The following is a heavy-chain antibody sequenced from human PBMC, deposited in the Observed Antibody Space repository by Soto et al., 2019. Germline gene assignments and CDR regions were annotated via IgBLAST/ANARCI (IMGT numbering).Heavy chain of an antibody. J-gene: IGHJ4*02. CDR1: GYTFTSYG. CDR3: ARERGGYNDGDY. V-gene: IGHV1-18*01. CDR2: VNIYKGNT. Sequence: QVQLVQSGAEVKKPGASVKVSCKASGYTFTSYGINWVRQAPGQGLERMGWVNIYKGNTNYAQKLQGRVTMTTDTSTSTAYLELRSLSSDDTAVYYCARERGGYNDGDYWGQGTQVTVSS. D-gene: IGHD5-18*01.